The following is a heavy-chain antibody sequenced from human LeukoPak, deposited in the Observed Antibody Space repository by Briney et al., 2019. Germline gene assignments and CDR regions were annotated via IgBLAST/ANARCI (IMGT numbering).Heavy chain of an antibody. CDR3: ARVLITMVRGVISYYYYGMDV. CDR2: IYYSGST. V-gene: IGHV4-61*01. J-gene: IGHJ6*04. D-gene: IGHD3-10*01. Sequence: SETLSLTCTVSGGSVSSGSYYWSWIRQPPGKGLEWIGYIYYSGSTNYNPSLKSRVTISVDTSKNQFSLKLSSVTAADTAVCYCARVLITMVRGVISYYYYGMDVWGKGTTVTVSS. CDR1: GGSVSSGSYY.